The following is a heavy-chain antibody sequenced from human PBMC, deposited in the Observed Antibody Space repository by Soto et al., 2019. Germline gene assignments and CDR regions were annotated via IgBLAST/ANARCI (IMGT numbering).Heavy chain of an antibody. J-gene: IGHJ4*01. V-gene: IGHV1-18*01. CDR1: GYTFTTYD. CDR2: ISAYNGNT. D-gene: IGHD3-9*01. Sequence: ASVKVSCKASGYTFTTYDISWVRQAPGQGLEWMGWISAYNGNTNYAQNLQGRVTMTTDTSTNTAYMELRSLRSDDTAVYYWARERRTPYYDICTGYYPFGCWG. CDR3: ARERRTPYYDICTGYYPFGC.